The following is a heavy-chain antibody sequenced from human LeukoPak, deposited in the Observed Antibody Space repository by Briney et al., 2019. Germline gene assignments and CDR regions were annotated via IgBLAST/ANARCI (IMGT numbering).Heavy chain of an antibody. CDR1: GGSISSYY. CDR2: IYYSGST. V-gene: IGHV4-59*12. CDR3: ARDSRRGYYYGSGSTDDGY. D-gene: IGHD3-10*01. J-gene: IGHJ4*02. Sequence: SETLSLTCTVSGGSISSYYWSWIRQPPGKGLEWIGYIYYSGSTYYNPSLKSRVTISVDTSKNQFSLKLSSVTAADTAVYYCARDSRRGYYYGSGSTDDGYWGQGTLVTVSS.